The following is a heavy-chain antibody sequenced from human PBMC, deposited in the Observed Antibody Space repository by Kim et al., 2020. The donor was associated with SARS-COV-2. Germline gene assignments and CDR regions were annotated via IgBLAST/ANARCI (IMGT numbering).Heavy chain of an antibody. J-gene: IGHJ1*01. Sequence: GGSLRLSCAASGFTFSRYWMHWVRQAPGKGLVWVSRIAEDGSTTNYADSVKGRFTISRDNSKNTLYLQMNSLRAEDTAVYYCARGWSYPDFSIYWGQGTQVTVSP. D-gene: IGHD4-4*01. V-gene: IGHV3-74*01. CDR1: GFTFSRYW. CDR2: IAEDGSTT. CDR3: ARGWSYPDFSIY.